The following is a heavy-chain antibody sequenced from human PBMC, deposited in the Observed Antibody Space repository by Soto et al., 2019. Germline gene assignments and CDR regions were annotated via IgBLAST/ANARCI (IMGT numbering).Heavy chain of an antibody. D-gene: IGHD2-2*01. CDR2: ISGSGGST. CDR1: GFTFSSYA. Sequence: EVQLLESGGGLVQPGGSLRLSCAASGFTFSSYAMSWVRQAPGKGLEWVSAISGSGGSTYYADSVKGRFTISRDNSKNTLYLQMNSLRAEDTAVYYCAKDQSQLPPTEDAFVIWGQGTMVTVSS. J-gene: IGHJ3*02. V-gene: IGHV3-23*01. CDR3: AKDQSQLPPTEDAFVI.